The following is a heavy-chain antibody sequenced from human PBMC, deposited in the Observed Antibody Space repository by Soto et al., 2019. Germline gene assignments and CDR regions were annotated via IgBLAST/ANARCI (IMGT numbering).Heavy chain of an antibody. CDR1: GFTFSSYS. Sequence: GGSLRLSCAASGFTFSSYSMNWVRQAPGKGLEWVSSISSSSSYIYYADSVKGRFTISRDNAKNSLYLQMNSLRAEDTAVYYCARTSSRYDYYYGMDVWGQGTTVTVSS. V-gene: IGHV3-21*01. D-gene: IGHD2-2*01. CDR2: ISSSSSYI. J-gene: IGHJ6*02. CDR3: ARTSSRYDYYYGMDV.